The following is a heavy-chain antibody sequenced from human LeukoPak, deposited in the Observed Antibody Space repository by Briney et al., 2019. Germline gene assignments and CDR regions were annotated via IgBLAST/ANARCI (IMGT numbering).Heavy chain of an antibody. CDR1: GGSISSYF. Sequence: PSGTLSLTCTVSGGSISSYFWSWIRQPPGKGLEWIGYIYNSGSTNYNPSLKSRVTISVDTSKNQFSLKLSSVTAADTAVYYCARRAPYGYGVTLDYWGQGNLVTVSS. J-gene: IGHJ4*02. V-gene: IGHV4-59*12. D-gene: IGHD5-18*01. CDR3: ARRAPYGYGVTLDY. CDR2: IYNSGST.